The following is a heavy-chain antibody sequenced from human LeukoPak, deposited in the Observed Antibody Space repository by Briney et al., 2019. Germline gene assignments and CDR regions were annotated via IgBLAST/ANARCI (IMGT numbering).Heavy chain of an antibody. D-gene: IGHD2-15*01. V-gene: IGHV1-46*01. CDR1: GYTFTSYY. CDR3: ARDQLFPATQGLDY. Sequence: ASVKVSCKASGYTFTSYYMHWVRQPPGQGREWMGIINPSGGSTSYAQKFQGRVTMTRDMSTSTVYMELSSLRSEDTAVYYCARDQLFPATQGLDYWGQGTLVTVSS. J-gene: IGHJ4*02. CDR2: INPSGGST.